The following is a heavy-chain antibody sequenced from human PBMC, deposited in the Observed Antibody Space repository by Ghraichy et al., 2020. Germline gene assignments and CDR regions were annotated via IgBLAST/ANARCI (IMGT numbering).Heavy chain of an antibody. J-gene: IGHJ4*02. D-gene: IGHD1-26*01. CDR1: GFTFSSYG. CDR2: ISYDGSNK. CDR3: AKAIGCDAFYLDS. Sequence: GGSLRLSCAASGFTFSSYGMHWVRQAPGKGLEWVAVISYDGSNKYYADSVKGRFTISRDNSKNTLYLQMNSLRAEDTAVYYCAKAIGCDAFYLDSWSQGTLVIVSS. V-gene: IGHV3-30*18.